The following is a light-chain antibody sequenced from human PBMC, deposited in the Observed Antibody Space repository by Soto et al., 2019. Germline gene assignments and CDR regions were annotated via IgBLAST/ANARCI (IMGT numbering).Light chain of an antibody. V-gene: IGKV3-20*01. J-gene: IGKJ1*01. CDR2: DAS. CDR3: QQYGSSGT. Sequence: DIVLTQSPGTLSLSPGERATLSCRASQTVRSSSLAWYQQKPGQAPRLLIYDASSRATGIPDRFSGGGSGTDFTLTISRLEPEDFAVYYCQQYGSSGTFGQGTKVDIK. CDR1: QTVRSSS.